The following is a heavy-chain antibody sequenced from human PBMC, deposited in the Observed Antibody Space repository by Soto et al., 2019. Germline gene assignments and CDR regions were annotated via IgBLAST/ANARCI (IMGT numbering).Heavy chain of an antibody. CDR2: ISYDGSNK. CDR1: GFTFSSYA. J-gene: IGHJ4*02. D-gene: IGHD1-26*01. Sequence: RLSCAASGFTFSSYAMHLVRQAPGKGLEWVAVISYDGSNKYYADSVKGRFTISRDNSKNTLYLQMNSLRAEDTAVYYCARDGKEGATSYYFDYWGQGTLVTVSS. CDR3: ARDGKEGATSYYFDY. V-gene: IGHV3-30-3*01.